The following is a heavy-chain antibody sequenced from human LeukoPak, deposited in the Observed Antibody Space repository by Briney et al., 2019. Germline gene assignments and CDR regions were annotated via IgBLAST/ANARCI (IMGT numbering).Heavy chain of an antibody. D-gene: IGHD7-27*01. Sequence: GGSLRLSCAASGFTFDDYGMSWVRQAPGKGLEWVSSISSSSSYIYYADSAKGRFTISRDNAKNSLYLQMNSLRAEDTAVYYCAGQRDWGFGSYFDYWGQGTLVTVSS. CDR3: AGQRDWGFGSYFDY. CDR2: ISSSSSYI. CDR1: GFTFDDYG. V-gene: IGHV3-21*01. J-gene: IGHJ4*02.